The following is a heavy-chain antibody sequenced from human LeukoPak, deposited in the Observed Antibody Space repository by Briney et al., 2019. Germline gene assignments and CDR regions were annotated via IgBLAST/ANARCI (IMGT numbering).Heavy chain of an antibody. V-gene: IGHV1-2*06. Sequence: ASVKVSCKASGYTFTGYYMHWVRQAPGQGREWMGRINPNSGGTNYAQKFQGRVTMTRDTSISTAYMELSRLRSDDTAVYYCARDLSGAADNWFDPWGQGTLVTVSS. CDR2: INPNSGGT. D-gene: IGHD2-8*02. J-gene: IGHJ5*02. CDR1: GYTFTGYY. CDR3: ARDLSGAADNWFDP.